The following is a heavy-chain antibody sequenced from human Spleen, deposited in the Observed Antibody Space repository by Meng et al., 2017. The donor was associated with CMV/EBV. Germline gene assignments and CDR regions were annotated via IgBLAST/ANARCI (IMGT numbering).Heavy chain of an antibody. Sequence: SETLSLTCTVSGGSISSYYWSWIRQPPGKGLEWIASIYYSGTTYYNPSLKSRVTISVDTSKNQFFLRLNSVTAADTAVYFCVRHVILGLGYGMDVWGQGTTVTVSS. D-gene: IGHD3-16*01. V-gene: IGHV4-59*05. CDR2: IYYSGTT. CDR3: VRHVILGLGYGMDV. J-gene: IGHJ6*02. CDR1: GGSISSYY.